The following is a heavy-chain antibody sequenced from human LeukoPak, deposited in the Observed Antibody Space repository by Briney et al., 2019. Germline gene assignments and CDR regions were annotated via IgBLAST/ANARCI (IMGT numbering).Heavy chain of an antibody. J-gene: IGHJ4*02. CDR1: GFTFSSYA. CDR2: ISGSGGST. Sequence: GGSLRLSCAASGFTFSSYAMSWVRQAPGKGLEWVSAISGSGGSTYYADSVKGRSTISRDNSKNMLYLQMNSLRAEDTAVYYCAKGSGWYKATYFDYWGQGTLVTVSS. D-gene: IGHD6-19*01. V-gene: IGHV3-23*01. CDR3: AKGSGWYKATYFDY.